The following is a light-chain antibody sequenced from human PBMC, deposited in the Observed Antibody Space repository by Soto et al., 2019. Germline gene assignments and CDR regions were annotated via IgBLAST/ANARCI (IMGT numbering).Light chain of an antibody. V-gene: IGKV3-20*01. Sequence: EIVLTQSPGTLSLSPGERATLSCRASQSVSSSYLAWYQQKPGQAPRLLIYGASSRATGIPDRFSGSGSGIYVTLTISRLEPEDFAVYYCQQFGSSPWTFGQGIKVEIK. CDR3: QQFGSSPWT. CDR1: QSVSSSY. J-gene: IGKJ1*01. CDR2: GAS.